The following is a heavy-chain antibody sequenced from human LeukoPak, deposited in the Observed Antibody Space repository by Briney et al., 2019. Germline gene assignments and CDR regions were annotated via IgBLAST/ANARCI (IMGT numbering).Heavy chain of an antibody. CDR1: GYTFTSYG. CDR3: ARAKRD. V-gene: IGHV1-18*01. Sequence: GASVKVSCKASGYTFTSYGISWVRQAPGQGLEWMGWISAYNGNTNYAQKFQGRVTITTDESTSTAYMELSSLRSEDTAVYYCARAKRDWGQGTLVTVSS. CDR2: ISAYNGNT. J-gene: IGHJ4*02. D-gene: IGHD6-25*01.